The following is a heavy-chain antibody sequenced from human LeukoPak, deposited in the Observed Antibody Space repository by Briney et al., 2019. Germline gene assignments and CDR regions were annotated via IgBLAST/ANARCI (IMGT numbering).Heavy chain of an antibody. D-gene: IGHD2-15*01. Sequence: PSETLSLTCAVSGGSISRGGYSWSWIRQPPGKGLEWIGYFYYSGSTYYNPSLKSRVTISVDTSKNQFSLKLSSVTAADTAVYYCARGRMVYYYYMDVWGKGTTVTVSS. CDR3: ARGRMVYYYYMDV. CDR2: FYYSGST. CDR1: GGSISRGGYS. J-gene: IGHJ6*03. V-gene: IGHV4-30-4*07.